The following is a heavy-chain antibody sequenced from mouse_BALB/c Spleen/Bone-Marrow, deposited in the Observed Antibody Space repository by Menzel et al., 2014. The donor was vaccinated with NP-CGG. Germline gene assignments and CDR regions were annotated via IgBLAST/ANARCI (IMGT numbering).Heavy chain of an antibody. D-gene: IGHD1-1*01. CDR1: GFTFSSYG. CDR3: ARDVITTDAMDY. J-gene: IGHJ4*01. Sequence: EVQGVESGGDLVKPGGSLKLSCAASGFTFSSYGMSWVRQTPDKRLEWVATISSGGSYTYYPDSVKGRFTNSRDNAKNTLYLQMSSLKSEDTAMYYCARDVITTDAMDYWGQGTSGTVSS. CDR2: ISSGGSYT. V-gene: IGHV5-6*01.